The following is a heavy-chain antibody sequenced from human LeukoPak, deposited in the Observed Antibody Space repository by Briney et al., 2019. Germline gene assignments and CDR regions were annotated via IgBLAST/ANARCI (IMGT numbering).Heavy chain of an antibody. Sequence: GGSLRLSCAASGFTFTTFAMSWVRQAPGKGLQWVSTISGSGGSTYYADSVKGRFTISRDNSKNTLYLQMNSLRAEDTAVYYWAKVYYDSGSYYKEFDYGARGTLATVSS. CDR3: AKVYYDSGSYYKEFDY. CDR2: ISGSGGST. D-gene: IGHD3-10*01. CDR1: GFTFTTFA. V-gene: IGHV3-23*01. J-gene: IGHJ4*02.